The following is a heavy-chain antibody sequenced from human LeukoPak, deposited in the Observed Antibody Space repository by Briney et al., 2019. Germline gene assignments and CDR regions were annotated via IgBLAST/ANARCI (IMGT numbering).Heavy chain of an antibody. V-gene: IGHV1-8*01. CDR3: ARGIDYDILTG. D-gene: IGHD3-9*01. Sequence: ASVKVSCKASGYTFTNYDINWVRQATGQGLEWMGWMNPDSGSTGYAQKFQGRVTITADKSTSTAYMELSSLRSEDTAVYYCARGIDYDILTGWGQGTLVTVSS. J-gene: IGHJ4*02. CDR1: GYTFTNYD. CDR2: MNPDSGST.